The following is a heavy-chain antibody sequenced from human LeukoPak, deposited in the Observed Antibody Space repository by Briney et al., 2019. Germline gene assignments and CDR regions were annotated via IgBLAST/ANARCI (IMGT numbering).Heavy chain of an antibody. V-gene: IGHV3-23*01. CDR3: AKGKAASGFLGLHY. J-gene: IGHJ4*02. CDR2: IGGSGVST. CDR1: GFTCKNLL. Sequence: PGGSLRLPWLGCGFTCKNLLLNLGRQAPAKGLEWVSGIGGSGVSTNYADSVKGRFTISGDNSKHTLYLQINSLRDDDASSGDSAKGKAASGFLGLHYWGQGNLVAGSS. D-gene: IGHD6-25*01.